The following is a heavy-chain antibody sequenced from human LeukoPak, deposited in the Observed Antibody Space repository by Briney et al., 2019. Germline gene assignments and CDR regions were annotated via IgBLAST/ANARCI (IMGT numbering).Heavy chain of an antibody. CDR2: INTNTGNP. J-gene: IGHJ6*03. V-gene: IGHV7-4-1*02. CDR1: GYTFTSYA. Sequence: ASVKVSCKASGYTFTSYAMNWVRQAPGQGLEWMGWINTNTGNPTYAQGFTGRFVFSLDTSVSTAYLQVSSLKAEDTAVYYCARDHSSSWYGYYYYYMDVWGKGTTVTVSS. CDR3: ARDHSSSWYGYYYYYMDV. D-gene: IGHD6-13*01.